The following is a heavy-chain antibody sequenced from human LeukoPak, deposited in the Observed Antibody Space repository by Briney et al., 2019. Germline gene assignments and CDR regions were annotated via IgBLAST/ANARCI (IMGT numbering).Heavy chain of an antibody. CDR1: GFIFSSYA. J-gene: IGHJ4*02. V-gene: IGHV4-59*01. CDR2: IYYSGST. CDR3: ARDGDDSSGYSFYDY. Sequence: GSLRLSCAASGFIFSSYAMNWIRQPPGKGLEWIGYIYYSGSTNYNPSLKSRVTISVDTSKNQFSLKLSSVTAADTAVCYCARDGDDSSGYSFYDYWGQGTLVTVSS. D-gene: IGHD3-22*01.